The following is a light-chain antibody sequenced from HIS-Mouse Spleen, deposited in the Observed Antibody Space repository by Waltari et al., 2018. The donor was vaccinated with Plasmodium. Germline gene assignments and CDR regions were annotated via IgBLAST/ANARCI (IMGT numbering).Light chain of an antibody. CDR3: QQYGSSPYT. J-gene: IGKJ2*01. CDR2: GAS. Sequence: DIVLTQSPGTLSLSPGERATLSCRASQSVSSSYLAWYQQKPGQAPWLLIYGASSRATGIPDRFSGSGSGTDFTLTISRLEPEDFAVYYCQQYGSSPYTFGQGTKLEIK. V-gene: IGKV3-20*01. CDR1: QSVSSSY.